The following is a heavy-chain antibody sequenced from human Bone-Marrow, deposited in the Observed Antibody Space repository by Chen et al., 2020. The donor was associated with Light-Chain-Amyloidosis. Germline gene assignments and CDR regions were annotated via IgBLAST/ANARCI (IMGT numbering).Heavy chain of an antibody. V-gene: IGHV4-38-2*02. CDR1: GGSISSEYY. J-gene: IGHJ3*01. CDR2: IFRGDIT. Sequence: QLQLQESGPGLGEPSETLSLTCTVSGGSISSEYYWGWMRQAPGKGLEWIGSIFRGDITYYTSSLKSRVPLSVDTSNNHISLRLRSVTAGDTAIYYCARGPSEVEWGVVKSAFAFDFWGQGTMVTVSS. CDR3: ARGPSEVEWGVVKSAFAFDF. D-gene: IGHD2-21*01.